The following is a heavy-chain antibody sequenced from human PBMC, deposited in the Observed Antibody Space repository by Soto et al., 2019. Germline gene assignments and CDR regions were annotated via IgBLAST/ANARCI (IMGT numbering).Heavy chain of an antibody. CDR1: GGSISSYY. CDR3: ARVAKPTMVRGVIKIYYYYYMYV. V-gene: IGHV4-59*01. CDR2: IYYSGST. D-gene: IGHD3-10*01. J-gene: IGHJ6*03. Sequence: SETLSLTCTVSGGSISSYYWSWIRQPPGKGLEWIGYIYYSGSTNYNPSLKSRVTISVDTSKNQFSLKLSSVTAADTAVYYCARVAKPTMVRGVIKIYYYYYMYVWGKGTTVPVSS.